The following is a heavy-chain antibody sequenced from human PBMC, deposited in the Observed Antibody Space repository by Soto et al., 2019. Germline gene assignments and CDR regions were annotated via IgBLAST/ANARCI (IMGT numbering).Heavy chain of an antibody. D-gene: IGHD4-4*01. V-gene: IGHV3-23*01. CDR2: ISGSGQTT. Sequence: EVQLLEYGGGAVQPGGSLILSCAASGFTFSSYSLSWLRQAPGKGREWVSGISGSGQTTHYRDSVKGRFTISRDNFRNTLYLQVNSLRADDTAVYFWAKSRGDSWTTYFCDYWGQGALVTVSS. CDR3: AKSRGDSWTTYFCDY. CDR1: GFTFSSYS. J-gene: IGHJ4*02.